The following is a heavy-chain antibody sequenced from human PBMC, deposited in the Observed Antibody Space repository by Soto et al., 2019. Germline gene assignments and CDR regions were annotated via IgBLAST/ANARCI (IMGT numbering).Heavy chain of an antibody. Sequence: SETLSLTCTVSGGSISSYFWSWIRQPPGKGLEWIGYIYYSGSTNYNPSLKSRVTISVDTSKNQFSLKLSSVTAADTAVYYCARVGTANWFDPWGQGTLVTVSS. CDR3: ARVGTANWFDP. V-gene: IGHV4-59*01. CDR2: IYYSGST. D-gene: IGHD1-1*01. J-gene: IGHJ5*02. CDR1: GGSISSYF.